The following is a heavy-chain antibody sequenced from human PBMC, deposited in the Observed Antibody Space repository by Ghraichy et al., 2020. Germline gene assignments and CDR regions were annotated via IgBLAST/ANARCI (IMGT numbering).Heavy chain of an antibody. D-gene: IGHD6-19*01. J-gene: IGHJ4*02. CDR3: AHGSGWLFDF. V-gene: IGHV2-5*02. Sequence: SGPTLVKPTQTLTLTCTFSGFSLSAPGVGVGWIRQPPGKALEWLALIYWDDDNHFSPSLKNRLTLTKDTSENHVVLTMTNMDPVDTATYFCAHGSGWLFDFWGQGTLVTVSS. CDR1: GFSLSAPGVG. CDR2: IYWDDDN.